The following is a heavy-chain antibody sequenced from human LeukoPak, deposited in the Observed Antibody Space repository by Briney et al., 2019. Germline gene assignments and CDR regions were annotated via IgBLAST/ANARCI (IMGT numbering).Heavy chain of an antibody. CDR3: GRGHWGLDY. Sequence: GGSLRLSCAASGFTLSTYSMDWVRQAPGKGLEWVSSISSSSSYIYYADSLKGRFTISRDNAKSSLYLQMNSLRAEDTAVYYCGRGHWGLDYWGQGTLVTVSS. CDR1: GFTLSTYS. D-gene: IGHD7-27*01. J-gene: IGHJ4*02. CDR2: ISSSSSYI. V-gene: IGHV3-21*01.